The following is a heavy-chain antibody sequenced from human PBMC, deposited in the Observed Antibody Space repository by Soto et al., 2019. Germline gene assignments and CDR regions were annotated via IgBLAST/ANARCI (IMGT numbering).Heavy chain of an antibody. CDR1: GYTFTGYY. J-gene: IGHJ3*02. D-gene: IGHD3-22*01. Sequence: ASVKVSCKASGYTFTGYYMHWVRQAPGQGLEWMGWINPNSGGTNYAQKFQGWVTMTRDTSISTAYMELSRLRSDDTAVYYCARVGTYYYDSSGQGKNDAFDIWGQGTMVTVSS. CDR2: INPNSGGT. CDR3: ARVGTYYYDSSGQGKNDAFDI. V-gene: IGHV1-2*04.